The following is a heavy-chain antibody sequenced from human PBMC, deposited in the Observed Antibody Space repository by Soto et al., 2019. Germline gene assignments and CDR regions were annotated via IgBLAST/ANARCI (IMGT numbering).Heavy chain of an antibody. Sequence: QVQLRESGPGLVKPSGTLSLTCTVSGGSMTNFFWSWVRQLPGKRLEWIGYVFHSGSTNYNPSLKNRVSISLDTAKNQFSLRLTSVSAADTAIYFCVRTITMVRRDESYYTMDVWGQGTTVTVSS. CDR3: VRTITMVRRDESYYTMDV. CDR2: VFHSGST. V-gene: IGHV4-59*01. D-gene: IGHD3-10*01. CDR1: GGSMTNFF. J-gene: IGHJ6*02.